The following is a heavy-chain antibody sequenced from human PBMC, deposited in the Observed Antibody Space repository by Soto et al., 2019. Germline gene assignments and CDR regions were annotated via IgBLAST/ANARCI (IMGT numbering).Heavy chain of an antibody. D-gene: IGHD6-6*01. J-gene: IGHJ4*02. V-gene: IGHV4-34*01. CDR1: GESFSGHY. Sequence: SETLSLTCTVYGESFSGHYWSWIRQPPGKGLEWIGEINHSGNTNYNPSLKSRVTISIDTSKNQFSLKLRSVAAADTAVFYCARGRIAARNFDYSGQGTLVTISS. CDR2: INHSGNT. CDR3: ARGRIAARNFDY.